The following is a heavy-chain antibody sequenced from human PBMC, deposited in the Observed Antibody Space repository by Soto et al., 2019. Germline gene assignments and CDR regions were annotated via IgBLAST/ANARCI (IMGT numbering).Heavy chain of an antibody. Sequence: EVQLVESGGGLVQPGGSLRLSCAASGFTFSSYWMHWVRQAPGKGLVWVSRINSDGTSAGYADSVKGRFTVSRDNAKNTLFLQMNSLRSEGTAMYYCVGWPFWGQGTLVTVSS. CDR3: VGWPF. CDR2: INSDGTSA. J-gene: IGHJ4*02. V-gene: IGHV3-74*01. CDR1: GFTFSSYW.